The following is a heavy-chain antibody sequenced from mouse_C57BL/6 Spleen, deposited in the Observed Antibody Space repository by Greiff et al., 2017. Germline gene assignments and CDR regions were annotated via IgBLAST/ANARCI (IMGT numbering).Heavy chain of an antibody. CDR1: GFTFTAYY. CDR2: IRNKANGYTT. Sequence: EVKLVDSGGGLVQPGGSLCLSCAASGFTFTAYYMSWVRQPPGKALGWLGFIRNKANGYTTEYSASVKGRFTISRDNSQSILYLQMNTLRPEDSATNYFAIYCMIGGFYSWSKGTTLTFSS. CDR3: AIYCMIGGFYS. V-gene: IGHV7-3*01. J-gene: IGHJ2*01. D-gene: IGHD2-3*01.